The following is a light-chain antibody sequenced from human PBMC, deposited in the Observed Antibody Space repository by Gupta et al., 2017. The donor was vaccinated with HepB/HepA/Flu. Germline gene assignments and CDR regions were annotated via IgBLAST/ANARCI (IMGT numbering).Light chain of an antibody. Sequence: QSVLTQPPSASGTPGQRVTISCSGSTSNIGVNTGNWYQHLPGSAPKLLIYHNDQRPSGVPDRFSASKSGTSASLAISGLQSGDEADYYCAAWHDSVDAPVFGGGTKLTVL. CDR1: TSNIGVNT. J-gene: IGLJ2*01. CDR3: AAWHDSVDAPV. CDR2: HND. V-gene: IGLV1-44*01.